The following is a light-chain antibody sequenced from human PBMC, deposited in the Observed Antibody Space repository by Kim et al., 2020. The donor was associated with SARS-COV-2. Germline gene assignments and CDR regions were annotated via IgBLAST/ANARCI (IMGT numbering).Light chain of an antibody. V-gene: IGKV3-15*01. Sequence: EIMMTQSPATLSVSPGERVTLSCRASQSVSSNLAWYQQKPGQAPRLLIYGAFTRATGIPARFSGSGSGTEFTLTISSLQSEDFAVYYCQQYNNWPPYTFGQGTKLEI. CDR3: QQYNNWPPYT. CDR2: GAF. CDR1: QSVSSN. J-gene: IGKJ2*01.